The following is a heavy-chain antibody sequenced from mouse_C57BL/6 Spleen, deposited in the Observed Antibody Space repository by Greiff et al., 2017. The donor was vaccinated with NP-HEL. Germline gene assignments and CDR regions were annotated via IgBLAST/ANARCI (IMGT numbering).Heavy chain of an antibody. CDR1: GYTFTDYN. CDR3: ARVATVVAKWYFEV. Sequence: EVQLQQSGPELVKPGASVKIPCKASGYTFTDYNMDWVKQSHGKSLEWIGDINPNNGGTIYNQKFKGKATLTVDKSSSTAYMELRSLTSEDTAVYYCARVATVVAKWYFEVWGTGTTVTVSS. D-gene: IGHD1-1*01. V-gene: IGHV1-18*01. J-gene: IGHJ1*03. CDR2: INPNNGGT.